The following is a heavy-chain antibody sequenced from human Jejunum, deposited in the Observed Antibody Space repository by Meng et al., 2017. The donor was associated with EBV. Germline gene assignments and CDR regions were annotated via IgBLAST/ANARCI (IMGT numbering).Heavy chain of an antibody. CDR1: GYTFTNYG. J-gene: IGHJ4*02. CDR2: ISAYNGNT. D-gene: IGHD2-15*01. Sequence: QVPRVQSGCEVKEPGASMKVSCKASGYTFTNYGVSWVRQAPGQGLEWMGWISAYNGNTDYAQKLQGRVTMTTDTPTSTAYMELRSLRSDDTAVYYCTILSHCDGGICYSYDYWGQGTLVTVSS. V-gene: IGHV1-18*01. CDR3: TILSHCDGGICYSYDY.